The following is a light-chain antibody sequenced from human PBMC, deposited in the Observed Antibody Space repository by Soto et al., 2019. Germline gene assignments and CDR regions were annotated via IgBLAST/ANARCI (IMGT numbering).Light chain of an antibody. J-gene: IGKJ1*01. CDR3: QQYNSYWT. CDR1: QSINTW. V-gene: IGKV1-5*01. Sequence: DIPMTQSPSTLSASVGDRVTITCRASQSINTWLAWYQQKPGTAPKLLIYDASSLESGVPSRFSGSGSGTEFTLTISSLQSDDFATYYCQQYNSYWTFGQGTKVEIK. CDR2: DAS.